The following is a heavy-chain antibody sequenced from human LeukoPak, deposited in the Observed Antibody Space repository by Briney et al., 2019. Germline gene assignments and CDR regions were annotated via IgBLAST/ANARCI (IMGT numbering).Heavy chain of an antibody. CDR3: AKVARELWSPTVKYFQH. V-gene: IGHV3-23*01. D-gene: IGHD1-26*01. CDR1: GFTFSSYA. J-gene: IGHJ1*01. Sequence: GGSLRLSCAASGFTFSSYAMSWVRQAPGKGLEWVSAISGSGGSTYYADSVKGRFTISRDNSKNTLYLQMNSLRAEDTAVYYCAKVARELWSPTVKYFQHWGQGTLVTVSS. CDR2: ISGSGGST.